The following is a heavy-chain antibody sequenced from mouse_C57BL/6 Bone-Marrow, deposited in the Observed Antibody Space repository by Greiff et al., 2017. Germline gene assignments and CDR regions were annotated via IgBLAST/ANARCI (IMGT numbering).Heavy chain of an antibody. CDR3: ARGDYYGSSLDY. J-gene: IGHJ2*01. Sequence: QVHVKQSGAELARPGASVKLSCKASGYTFTSYGISWVKQRTGQGLEWIGEIYPRSGNTYYNEKFKGKATLTADKSSSTAYMELRSLTSEDSAVYFCARGDYYGSSLDYWGQGTTRTVSS. CDR2: IYPRSGNT. CDR1: GYTFTSYG. D-gene: IGHD1-1*01. V-gene: IGHV1-81*01.